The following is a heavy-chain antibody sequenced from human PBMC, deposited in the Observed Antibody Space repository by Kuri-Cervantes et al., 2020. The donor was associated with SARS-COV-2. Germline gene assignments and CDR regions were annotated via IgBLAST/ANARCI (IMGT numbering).Heavy chain of an antibody. J-gene: IGHJ5*02. CDR2: IRYDGSNK. CDR3: ARGPLYSSSWYDWFDP. D-gene: IGHD6-13*01. Sequence: SCAASGFTFSSYGMHWVRQAPGKGLEWVAFIRYDGSNKYYAGSVKGRFTISRDNAKNTLYLQMNSPRAEDTAVYYCARGPLYSSSWYDWFDPWGQGTLVTVSS. CDR1: GFTFSSYG. V-gene: IGHV3-30*02.